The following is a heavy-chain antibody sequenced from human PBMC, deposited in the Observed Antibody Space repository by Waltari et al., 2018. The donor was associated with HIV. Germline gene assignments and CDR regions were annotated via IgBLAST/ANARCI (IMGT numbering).Heavy chain of an antibody. Sequence: QVQLVQSGAEVKKPGASVKVSCKASGYTFTSYGISWVRQAPGQGPEWMGWIIAYNDNTEDAQKFQGRVTMTTETSTSTAYMELRSLRSDDTALYYGARRDSSEWVDGMDVWGQGTTVTVSS. J-gene: IGHJ6*02. D-gene: IGHD1-26*01. CDR2: IIAYNDNT. CDR3: ARRDSSEWVDGMDV. V-gene: IGHV1-18*01. CDR1: GYTFTSYG.